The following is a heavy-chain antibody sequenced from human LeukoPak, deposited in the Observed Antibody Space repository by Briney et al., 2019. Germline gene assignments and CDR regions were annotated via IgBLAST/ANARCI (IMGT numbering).Heavy chain of an antibody. D-gene: IGHD3-9*01. J-gene: IGHJ5*02. CDR3: ARDYTGYFP. Sequence: QAGGSLRLSCEASGFTFSSYWMSWVRQAPGKGLEWVANIKTDGSEKYYVDSVKGRFTISRDNAKNSLYLQMNSLRAEDTAVYYRARDYTGYFPWGQGTLVIVSS. V-gene: IGHV3-7*03. CDR1: GFTFSSYW. CDR2: IKTDGSEK.